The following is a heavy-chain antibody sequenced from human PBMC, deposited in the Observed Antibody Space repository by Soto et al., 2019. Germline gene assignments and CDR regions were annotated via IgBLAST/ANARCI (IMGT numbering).Heavy chain of an antibody. D-gene: IGHD5-18*01. CDR3: ARILYSYGYFDY. CDR2: ISYDGSNK. Sequence: GSLRLSCAASGFTFSSYAMHWVRQAPGKGLEWVAVISYDGSNKYYADSVKGRFTISRDNSKNTLYLQMNSLRAEDTAVYYCARILYSYGYFDYWGQGTLVTVSS. J-gene: IGHJ4*02. V-gene: IGHV3-30-3*01. CDR1: GFTFSSYA.